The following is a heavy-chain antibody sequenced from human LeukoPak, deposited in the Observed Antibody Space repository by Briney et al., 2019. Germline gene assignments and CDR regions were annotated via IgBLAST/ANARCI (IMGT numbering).Heavy chain of an antibody. J-gene: IGHJ4*02. CDR3: AKGYGGYIDY. V-gene: IGHV3-30*18. CDR2: MSYDGSHK. CDR1: GFTFSSYG. Sequence: GKSLRLSCAAPGFTFSSYGMHWVRQAPGKGLEWVAVMSYDGSHKYYADSVKGRFTISRDNSKNTLYLQMNSLRAEDTAVYYCAKGYGGYIDYWGQGTLVTVSS. D-gene: IGHD1-26*01.